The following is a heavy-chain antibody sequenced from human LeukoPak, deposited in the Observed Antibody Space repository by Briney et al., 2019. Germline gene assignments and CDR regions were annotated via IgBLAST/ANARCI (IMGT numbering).Heavy chain of an antibody. J-gene: IGHJ4*02. CDR3: AIGGGGNSFFDY. CDR1: GFTFSSYS. D-gene: IGHD4-23*01. Sequence: PGGSLRLSCAASGFTFSSYSMNWVRQAPGKGLEWVSSISSSSSYIYYADSVKGRFTISRDNAKNSLYLQMNSLRAEDTAVYYCAIGGGGNSFFDYWGQGTLVTVSS. CDR2: ISSSSSYI. V-gene: IGHV3-21*01.